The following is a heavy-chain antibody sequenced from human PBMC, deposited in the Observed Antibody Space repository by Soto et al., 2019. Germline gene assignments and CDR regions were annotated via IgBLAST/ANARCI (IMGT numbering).Heavy chain of an antibody. J-gene: IGHJ5*02. Sequence: PSETLSLTCTVSGGSVSSGSYYWSWIRQPPGKGLEWIGYIYYSGSTNYNPSLKSRVTISVDTSKNQFSLKLSSVTAADTAVYYCASDSGPYYYGSGASGWFDPWGQGTLVTVSS. CDR1: GGSVSSGSYY. D-gene: IGHD3-10*01. CDR3: ASDSGPYYYGSGASGWFDP. V-gene: IGHV4-61*01. CDR2: IYYSGST.